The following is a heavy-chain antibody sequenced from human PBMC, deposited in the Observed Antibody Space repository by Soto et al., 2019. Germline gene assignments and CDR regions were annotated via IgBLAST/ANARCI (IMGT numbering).Heavy chain of an antibody. J-gene: IGHJ4*02. D-gene: IGHD3-9*01. V-gene: IGHV4-39*01. CDR1: DDSINSDKYY. CDR2: IYYRGNA. CDR3: ASLEGLAPSSYSFAF. Sequence: QLQLQESGPGLVKPSETLSLTCSVSDDSINSDKYYWGWIRQPPGKGLEWIGSIYYRGNAYYNPSLQLRVTIPLAKSRGQFSLKLNSVTAADPAVYFCASLEGLAPSSYSFAFWGPGALVTVSS.